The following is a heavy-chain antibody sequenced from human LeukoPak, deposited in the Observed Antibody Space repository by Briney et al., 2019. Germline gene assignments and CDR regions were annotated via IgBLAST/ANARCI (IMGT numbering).Heavy chain of an antibody. D-gene: IGHD1/OR15-1a*01. Sequence: ASVKVSCTASGRTFSNHYMHWVRQAPGQGVEWMGIIGPSGSTTYLQKFQGRGTMTRDTSTSSVYMELSSLRSDDTAVYYCAREYPNTLYFDQWGQGTLVSVSS. CDR2: IGPSGST. V-gene: IGHV1-46*01. J-gene: IGHJ4*02. CDR1: GRTFSNHY. CDR3: AREYPNTLYFDQ.